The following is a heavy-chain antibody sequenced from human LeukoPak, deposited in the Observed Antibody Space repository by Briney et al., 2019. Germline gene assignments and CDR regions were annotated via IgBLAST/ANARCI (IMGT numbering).Heavy chain of an antibody. J-gene: IGHJ4*02. V-gene: IGHV1-69*01. CDR1: GGTFSSYA. Sequence: ASVTVSFTASGGTFSSYAISWVRQAPGQGLEWMGGIIPIFGTANYAQKFQGRVTITADESTSTAYMELSSLRSEDTAVYYCASTPKWDDSSGYYYWYYFDYWGQGTLVTVSS. CDR2: IIPIFGTA. CDR3: ASTPKWDDSSGYYYWYYFDY. D-gene: IGHD3-22*01.